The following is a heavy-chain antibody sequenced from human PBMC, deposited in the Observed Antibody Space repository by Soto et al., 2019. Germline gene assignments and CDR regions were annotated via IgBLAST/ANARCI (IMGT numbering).Heavy chain of an antibody. J-gene: IGHJ5*02. V-gene: IGHV4-31*03. CDR2: IYYSGST. CDR1: GGSISSGGYY. Sequence: QVQLQESGPGLVKPSQTLSLTCTVSGGSISSGGYYWSWIRQHPGKGLEWIGYIYYSGSTYYNPSLKSRVTISVDTSKNQFSLKMSSVTAADTAVYYCARGQYCSGGSCYSGVGPWGQGTLVTVSS. D-gene: IGHD2-15*01. CDR3: ARGQYCSGGSCYSGVGP.